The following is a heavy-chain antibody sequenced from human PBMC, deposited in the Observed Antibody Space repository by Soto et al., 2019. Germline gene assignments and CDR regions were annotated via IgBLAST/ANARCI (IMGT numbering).Heavy chain of an antibody. CDR3: AREFAESSGWFDY. J-gene: IGHJ4*02. Sequence: ASVKVSCRASGYTFTSYYMHWVRQAPGQGFEWMGIINPSGGGTNYAQKFQGRVTMTRDTSTSTVYMELSSLRSEDTAVYYCAREFAESSGWFDYWGQGTLVTVSS. CDR1: GYTFTSYY. V-gene: IGHV1-46*01. D-gene: IGHD6-19*01. CDR2: INPSGGGT.